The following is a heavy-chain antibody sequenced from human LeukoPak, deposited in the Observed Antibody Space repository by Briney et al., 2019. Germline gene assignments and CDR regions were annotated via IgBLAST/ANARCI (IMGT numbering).Heavy chain of an antibody. D-gene: IGHD2-15*01. Sequence: SETLSLTCAVSGGSISSSNWWSWVRQPPGKGLEWIGEIHHSGSTNYNPSLKSRVTISVDKSKNQFSLKLSSVTAADTAVYYCAKRLGLGYCSGGSCPDAFDIWGQGTMVTVSS. CDR1: GGSISSSNW. CDR3: AKRLGLGYCSGGSCPDAFDI. V-gene: IGHV4-4*02. J-gene: IGHJ3*02. CDR2: IHHSGST.